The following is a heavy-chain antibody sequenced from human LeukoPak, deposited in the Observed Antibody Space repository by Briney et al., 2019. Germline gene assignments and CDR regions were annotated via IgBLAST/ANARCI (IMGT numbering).Heavy chain of an antibody. CDR1: GFNVTTNY. V-gene: IGHV4-4*09. J-gene: IGHJ5*02. D-gene: IGHD1-14*01. CDR3: ARRGTTGLYNWFDP. Sequence: GSLRLSCAASGFNVTTNYMSWIRQPPGKGLEWIGYIYTSGSTNYNPSLKSRVTISVDTSKNQFSLKLSSVTAADTAVYYCARRGTTGLYNWFDPWGQGTLVTVSS. CDR2: IYTSGST.